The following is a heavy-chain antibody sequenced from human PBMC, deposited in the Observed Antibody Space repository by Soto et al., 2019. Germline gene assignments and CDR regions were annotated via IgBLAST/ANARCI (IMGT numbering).Heavy chain of an antibody. J-gene: IGHJ4*02. D-gene: IGHD6-19*01. CDR2: ISAYNGNT. CDR3: ARDGPVAGTSGF. Sequence: QVQLVQSGGEVKKPGASVKVSCKASGYTFMSHGISWVRQAPGQGLEWMGWISAYNGNTNYAQKFQGRVTMTTDTSTTTAYMEVRSLRSDDPAVYYCARDGPVAGTSGFWGQGTLVTVSS. CDR1: GYTFMSHG. V-gene: IGHV1-18*01.